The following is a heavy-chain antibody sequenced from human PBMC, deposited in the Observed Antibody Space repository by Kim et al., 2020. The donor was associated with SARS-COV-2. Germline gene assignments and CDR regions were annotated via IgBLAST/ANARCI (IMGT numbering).Heavy chain of an antibody. CDR2: IYYSGST. V-gene: IGHV4-59*01. D-gene: IGHD2-15*01. J-gene: IGHJ4*02. Sequence: SETLSLTCTVSGGSISSNYWSWIRQPPGKGLEWIGYIYYSGSTKYNPSLKSRVTISVDTSKNQFSLKLHSVTAADTAVYYCARDLFPQGTPFDYWGQGTL. CDR3: ARDLFPQGTPFDY. CDR1: GGSISSNY.